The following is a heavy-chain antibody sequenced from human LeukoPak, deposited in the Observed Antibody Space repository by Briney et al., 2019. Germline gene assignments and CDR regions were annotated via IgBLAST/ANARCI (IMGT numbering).Heavy chain of an antibody. CDR1: GGSISSSSYY. J-gene: IGHJ5*02. CDR3: ARPYDGSGYYYVSWFDP. D-gene: IGHD3-22*01. CDR2: IYYSGST. Sequence: SETLSLTCTVSGGSISSSSYYWGWIRQPPGKGLEWIGSIYYSGSTYYNPSLKSRVTISVDTSKSQFSLKLSSVTAADTAVYYCARPYDGSGYYYVSWFDPWGQGTLVTVSS. V-gene: IGHV4-39*01.